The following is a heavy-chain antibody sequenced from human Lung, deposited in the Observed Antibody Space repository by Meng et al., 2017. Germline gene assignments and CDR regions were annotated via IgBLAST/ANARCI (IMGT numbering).Heavy chain of an antibody. CDR1: GYTLSSDG. V-gene: IGHV1-18*01. J-gene: IGHJ4*02. CDR3: ATRGNPYLNC. CDR2: INVYNGKT. Sequence: QGRLVQSGAEVKKPGASVKVSCDASGYTLSSDGFSWVRQAPGQGLEWLGWINVYNGKTDYALKFQDRVTMTTDTFTNTAYMELRSLRSDDTAVYYCATRGNPYLNCWGQGTLVTVSS.